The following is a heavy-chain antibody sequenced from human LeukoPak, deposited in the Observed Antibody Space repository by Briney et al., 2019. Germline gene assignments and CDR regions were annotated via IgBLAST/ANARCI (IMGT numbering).Heavy chain of an antibody. CDR2: IYNSGST. V-gene: IGHV4-59*08. Sequence: SDTLSLMCTVWGRPISSYHWMWTRQPPGKALVWLGYIYNSGSTNYHPSLESRLTISVDTPKNQFSLKLSCVTAAATALYYCGRKVGYDSSGYEGSYFDYWGQGTVVTVSS. CDR3: GRKVGYDSSGYEGSYFDY. CDR1: GRPISSYH. J-gene: IGHJ4*02. D-gene: IGHD3-22*01.